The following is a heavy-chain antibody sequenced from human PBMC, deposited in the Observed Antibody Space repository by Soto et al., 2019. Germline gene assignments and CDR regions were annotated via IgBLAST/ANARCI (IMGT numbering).Heavy chain of an antibody. J-gene: IGHJ6*02. Sequence: QVQLQESGPGLVKPSETLSLTCTVSGASISGHFWSWIRQPPGMGLEWIAYIYNSGSSYNPSLKSRVTISVDTSKNQLSLKLSSVIAADSAVYYCAINADVWGQGTTVTVSS. CDR2: IYNSGS. CDR3: AINADV. CDR1: GASISGHF. V-gene: IGHV4-59*08.